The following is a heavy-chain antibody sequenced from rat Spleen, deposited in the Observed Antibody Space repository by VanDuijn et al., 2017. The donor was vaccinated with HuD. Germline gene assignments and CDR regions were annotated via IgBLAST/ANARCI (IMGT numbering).Heavy chain of an antibody. Sequence: QVQLKESGPGLVQPSQTLSLTCTVSGFSLNNYGVIWVRQPPGEGLEWMGIIWGDGRTNYNSALKSRLSISRDTSKSQVFLTMNSLQTEDTAIYFCTRTYGGYTQHWFAYWGQGTLVSVPS. CDR3: TRTYGGYTQHWFAY. D-gene: IGHD1-11*01. J-gene: IGHJ3*01. CDR2: IWGDGRT. V-gene: IGHV2-13*01. CDR1: GFSLNNYG.